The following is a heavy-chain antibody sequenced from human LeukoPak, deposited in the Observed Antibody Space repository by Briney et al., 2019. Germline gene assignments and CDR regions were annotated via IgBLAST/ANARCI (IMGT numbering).Heavy chain of an antibody. J-gene: IGHJ5*02. Sequence: GGSLRLSCAASGFTFSSYGIHWVRQAPGKGLEWVAVISSDGRITYYADSVKGRFTISRDNSKSTMYVQMNSLRTEDTAVYYCTKEGAVTGSMWFDHWGQGTLVTVSS. D-gene: IGHD6-19*01. CDR1: GFTFSSYG. CDR3: TKEGAVTGSMWFDH. CDR2: ISSDGRIT. V-gene: IGHV3-30*18.